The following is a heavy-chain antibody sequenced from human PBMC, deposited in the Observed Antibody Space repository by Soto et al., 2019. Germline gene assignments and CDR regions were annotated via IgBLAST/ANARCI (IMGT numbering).Heavy chain of an antibody. V-gene: IGHV3-23*01. Sequence: EGQLLESGEGLVQPGGSLKLSCAASGFTFSNYAMSWVRQTPGKGLEWVSGIGGSGSNTYYADSVKGRFTISRDNFTTPLFLQMNSLRAEETAEYYCARVVRYFDTPYGMDVWGQVTTVTVSS. CDR2: IGGSGSNT. D-gene: IGHD3-9*01. J-gene: IGHJ6*02. CDR3: ARVVRYFDTPYGMDV. CDR1: GFTFSNYA.